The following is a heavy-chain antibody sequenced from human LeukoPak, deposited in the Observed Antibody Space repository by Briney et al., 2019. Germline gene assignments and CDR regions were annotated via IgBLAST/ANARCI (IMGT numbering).Heavy chain of an antibody. CDR3: ARSQNNRYYDSTGYVYYYYYMDV. Sequence: PSETLSLTCAVYGGSFSGYYWSWIRQPPGKGLEWIGEINHSGSTNYNPSLKSRVIISVDTSNNELSLKLSSVTAADTAVYYCARSQNNRYYDSTGYVYYYYYMDVWGKGTTVTISS. V-gene: IGHV4-34*01. CDR1: GGSFSGYY. CDR2: INHSGST. D-gene: IGHD3-22*01. J-gene: IGHJ6*03.